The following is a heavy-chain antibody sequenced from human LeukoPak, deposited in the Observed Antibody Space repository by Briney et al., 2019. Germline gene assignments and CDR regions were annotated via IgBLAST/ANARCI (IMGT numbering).Heavy chain of an antibody. Sequence: GESLKISCKDSGYKFTRCWIGWVRQMPGKGLEWMGIIYPGDSDTRYSPSFQGQVTISADKSISTAYLQWSSLKASDTAMYYCARQRSTAYYDSSGLPYDAFDIWGQGTMVTVSS. V-gene: IGHV5-51*01. CDR3: ARQRSTAYYDSSGLPYDAFDI. CDR1: GYKFTRCW. CDR2: IYPGDSDT. D-gene: IGHD3-22*01. J-gene: IGHJ3*02.